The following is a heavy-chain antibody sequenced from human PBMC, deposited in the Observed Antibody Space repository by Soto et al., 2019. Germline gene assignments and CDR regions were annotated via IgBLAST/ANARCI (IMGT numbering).Heavy chain of an antibody. Sequence: LSLTCAVSGGSISSSNWWSWVRQPPGKGLEWIGEIYHSGSTNYNPSLKSRVTISVDKSKNQFSLKLSSVTAADTAVYYCARGPGIAAAGTGFDYWGQGTLVTVSS. CDR2: IYHSGST. J-gene: IGHJ4*02. D-gene: IGHD6-13*01. CDR1: GGSISSSNW. V-gene: IGHV4-4*02. CDR3: ARGPGIAAAGTGFDY.